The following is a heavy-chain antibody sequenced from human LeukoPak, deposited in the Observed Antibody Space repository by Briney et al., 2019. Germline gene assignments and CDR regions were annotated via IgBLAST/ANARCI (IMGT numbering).Heavy chain of an antibody. CDR1: GFTFSNYW. J-gene: IGHJ4*02. V-gene: IGHV3-7*01. Sequence: GGSLRPSCAASGFTFSNYWMNWVRQAPGKGLEWVANIKQDGSEKYYLDSVKGRVTISRDNTKKSLYLQMNSLRAEDTAVYYCARDRYGDPFDYWGQGTLVTVSS. D-gene: IGHD4-17*01. CDR2: IKQDGSEK. CDR3: ARDRYGDPFDY.